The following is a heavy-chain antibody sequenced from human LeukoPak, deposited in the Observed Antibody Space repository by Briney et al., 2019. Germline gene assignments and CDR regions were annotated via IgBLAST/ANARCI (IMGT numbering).Heavy chain of an antibody. V-gene: IGHV1-69*13. CDR2: IIPIFGTV. CDR3: ARDWYYYDSSGYYYALRY. Sequence: SVKVSCKASGGTFSSYAISWVRQAPGQGLEWMGGIIPIFGTVNYAQKFQGRVTITADESTSTAYMELSSLRSEDTAVYYCARDWYYYDSSGYYYALRYWGQGTLVTVSS. J-gene: IGHJ4*02. D-gene: IGHD3-22*01. CDR1: GGTFSSYA.